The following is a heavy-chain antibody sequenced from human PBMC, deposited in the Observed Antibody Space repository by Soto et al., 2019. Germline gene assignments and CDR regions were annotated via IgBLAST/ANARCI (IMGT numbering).Heavy chain of an antibody. V-gene: IGHV4-59*08. D-gene: IGHD2-15*01. Sequence: QVQLQESGPGLVKPSETLSLTCTVSGGSISSYYWTWIRQPPGKGLEWIGYIYYSGSTNYNPSLNSRVTISVDTSKNQFSLKLSSVTAADTAVYYCARHVSVANTYYYYYMDVWGKGTTVTVSS. CDR1: GGSISSYY. CDR2: IYYSGST. CDR3: ARHVSVANTYYYYYMDV. J-gene: IGHJ6*03.